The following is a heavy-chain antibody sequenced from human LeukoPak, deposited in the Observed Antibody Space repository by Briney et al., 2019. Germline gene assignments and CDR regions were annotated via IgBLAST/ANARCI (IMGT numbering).Heavy chain of an antibody. Sequence: SETLSLTCTVSGYSISSGYYWGWTRQPPGKGLEWIGSIYHSGSTYYNPSLKSRVTISVDTSKNQFSLKLSSVTAADTVVYYCARGVLLWFGEFVTYYYYMDVWGKGTTVTISS. CDR3: ARGVLLWFGEFVTYYYYMDV. J-gene: IGHJ6*03. V-gene: IGHV4-38-2*02. CDR1: GYSISSGYY. D-gene: IGHD3-10*01. CDR2: IYHSGST.